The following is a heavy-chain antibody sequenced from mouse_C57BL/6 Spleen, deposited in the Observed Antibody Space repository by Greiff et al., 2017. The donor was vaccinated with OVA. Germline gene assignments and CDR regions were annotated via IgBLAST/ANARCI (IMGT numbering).Heavy chain of an antibody. CDR2: INPNNGGT. Sequence: VQLQQSGPELVKPGASVKISCKASGYTFTDYYMNWVKQSHGKSLEWIGDINPNNGGTSYNQKFKGKATLTVDKSSSTAYMELRSLTSEDSAVYYCARRFGFGDYWGQGTTLTVSS. J-gene: IGHJ2*01. CDR3: ARRFGFGDY. V-gene: IGHV1-26*01. CDR1: GYTFTDYY.